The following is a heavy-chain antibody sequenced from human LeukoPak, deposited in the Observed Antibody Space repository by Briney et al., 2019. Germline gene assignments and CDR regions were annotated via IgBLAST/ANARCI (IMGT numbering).Heavy chain of an antibody. V-gene: IGHV3-21*04. CDR1: GFTFSSYS. Sequence: NAGGSLRLSCAAPGFTFSSYSMNWVRQAPGKGLEWVSSISSSSSYIYYADSVKGRFTISRDNAKNSLYLQMNSLRAEDTALYYCARLGQLYYYYYMDVWGKGTTVTVSS. J-gene: IGHJ6*03. CDR2: ISSSSSYI. CDR3: ARLGQLYYYYYMDV. D-gene: IGHD3-16*01.